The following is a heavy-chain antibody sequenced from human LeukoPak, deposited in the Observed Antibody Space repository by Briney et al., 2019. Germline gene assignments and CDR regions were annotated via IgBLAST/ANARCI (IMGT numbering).Heavy chain of an antibody. CDR1: GGSISIYY. CDR2: IYYSGST. Sequence: SETLSLTCTVSGGSISIYYWSWIRRPPGKGLEWIGYIYYSGSTNYNPSLKSRVTISVDTSKNQFSLRLSSVTAADTAVYYCARGLSGYSSGWDAFDIWGHGTMVTVSS. V-gene: IGHV4-59*01. D-gene: IGHD6-19*01. J-gene: IGHJ3*02. CDR3: ARGLSGYSSGWDAFDI.